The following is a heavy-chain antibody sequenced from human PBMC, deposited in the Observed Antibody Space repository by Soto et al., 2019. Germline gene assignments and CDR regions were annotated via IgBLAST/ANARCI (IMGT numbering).Heavy chain of an antibody. J-gene: IGHJ6*02. CDR1: GFTFSSYA. CDR2: ISGSGGST. Sequence: VGSLRLSCAASGFTFSSYAMSWVRQAPGKGLEWVSTISGSGGSTYYADSVKGRFTISRDNSKNTLYLQMNSLRVEDTAMYYCVRENYYYGMDVWGQGTAVTVSS. V-gene: IGHV3-23*01. CDR3: VRENYYYGMDV.